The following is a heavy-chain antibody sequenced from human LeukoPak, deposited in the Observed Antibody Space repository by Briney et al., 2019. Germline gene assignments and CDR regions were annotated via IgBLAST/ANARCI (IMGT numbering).Heavy chain of an antibody. CDR3: ARFGQLVRWSYYYYYMDV. J-gene: IGHJ6*03. CDR1: GGSFSGYY. D-gene: IGHD6-6*01. V-gene: IGHV4-34*01. CDR2: INHSGSS. Sequence: SETLSLTCAVYGGSFSGYYWSWIRQAPGKGLEWIGEINHSGSSNYNPSLKSRVTISVATSKNQFSLKLSSVTAADTAVYYCARFGQLVRWSYYYYYMDVWGKGTTVTVSS.